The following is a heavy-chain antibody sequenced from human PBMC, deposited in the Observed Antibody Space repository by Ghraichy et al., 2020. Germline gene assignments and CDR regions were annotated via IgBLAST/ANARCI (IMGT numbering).Heavy chain of an antibody. CDR1: GGSISSSSYY. CDR3: AGGGYYYDSSGYGQFDY. Sequence: SETLSLTCTVSGGSISSSSYYWGWIRQPPGKGLEWIGSIYYSGSTYYNPSLKSRVTISVDTSKNQFSLKLSSVTAADTAVYYCAGGGYYYDSSGYGQFDYWGQGTLVTVSS. J-gene: IGHJ4*02. V-gene: IGHV4-39*01. CDR2: IYYSGST. D-gene: IGHD3-22*01.